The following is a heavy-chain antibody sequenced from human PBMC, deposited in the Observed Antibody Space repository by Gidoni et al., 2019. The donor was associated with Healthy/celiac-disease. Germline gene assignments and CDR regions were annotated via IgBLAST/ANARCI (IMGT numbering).Heavy chain of an antibody. CDR1: GFTFDDYA. D-gene: IGHD2-21*01. CDR3: AKDIVGRQYYYYGMDV. Sequence: EVQLVESGGGLVQPGRSLRLYCAASGFTFDDYAMHWVRQAPGKGLEWVSGISWNSGSIGYADSVKGRFTISRDNAKNSLYLQMNSLRAEDTAVYYCAKDIVGRQYYYYGMDVWGQGTTVTVSS. V-gene: IGHV3-9*01. CDR2: ISWNSGSI. J-gene: IGHJ6*02.